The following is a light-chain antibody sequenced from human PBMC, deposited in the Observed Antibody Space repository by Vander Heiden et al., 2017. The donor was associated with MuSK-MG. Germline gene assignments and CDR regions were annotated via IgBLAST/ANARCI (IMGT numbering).Light chain of an antibody. CDR3: QQYTSDWT. V-gene: IGKV1-5*03. Sequence: DIQMTQSPSTPSASVGNRVTITGRASQSISSWLAWYQQKPGNAPKLLNYKASSLESGVPSRFSGSGSGTEITLTISSLHPDDFATYHCQQYTSDWTFGQGTKVEIK. J-gene: IGKJ1*01. CDR2: KAS. CDR1: QSISSW.